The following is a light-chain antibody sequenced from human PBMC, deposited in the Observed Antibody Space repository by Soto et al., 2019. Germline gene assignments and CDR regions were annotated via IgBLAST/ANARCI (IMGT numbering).Light chain of an antibody. V-gene: IGKV3-15*01. Sequence: EIVMTQSPGTLSVSPGERATLSCRASQSVSVNLAWYQQKPGQAPRLLIYGVSTRATGIPARFSGSEPGTEFTLTISSLQSEDFAVYYCQQYNNWPRTFGQGTKVDIK. CDR3: QQYNNWPRT. CDR1: QSVSVN. J-gene: IGKJ1*01. CDR2: GVS.